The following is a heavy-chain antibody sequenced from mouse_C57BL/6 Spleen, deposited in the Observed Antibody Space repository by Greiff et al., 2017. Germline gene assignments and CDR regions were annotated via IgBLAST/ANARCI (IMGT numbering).Heavy chain of an antibody. D-gene: IGHD4-1*01. J-gene: IGHJ1*03. CDR1: GYAFTNYL. V-gene: IGHV1-54*01. CDR3: ARSRTGTGYFEV. Sequence: VQRVESGAELVRPGTSVKVSCKASGYAFTNYLIEWVKQRPGQGLEWIGVINPGSGGTNYNEKFKGKATLTEDKSSSTANMQLSSLAAEDSAVYCCARSRTGTGYFEVWGTGTTVTVSS. CDR2: INPGSGGT.